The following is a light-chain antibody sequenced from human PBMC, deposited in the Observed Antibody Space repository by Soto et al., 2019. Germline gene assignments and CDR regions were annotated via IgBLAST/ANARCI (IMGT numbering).Light chain of an antibody. CDR3: SSTTSSSTVV. J-gene: IGLJ2*01. V-gene: IGLV2-14*01. CDR1: SSDVGRYSY. CDR2: DVS. Sequence: QSALTQPASVSGSPGQSVTISCTGTSSDVGRYSYVSWYQQHPGKAPKLMIYDVSNRPSGVSNRFSGSRSGNTASLTISGLQAEDEAHYYCSSTTSSSTVVFGGGTKVTVL.